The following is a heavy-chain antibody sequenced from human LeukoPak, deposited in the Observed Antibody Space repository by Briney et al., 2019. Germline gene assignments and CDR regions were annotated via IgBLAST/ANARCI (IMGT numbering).Heavy chain of an antibody. Sequence: PGGSLRLSCEASGFTFSAYAMTWVRQAPGKGLEWVSFIGSDNKPHYSESVKGRFAISRDNSKSMLFLQLNSLRAEDTALYYCARDLHYYVAMDVSGQGTTVTVSS. CDR1: GFTFSAYA. J-gene: IGHJ6*02. CDR2: IGSDNKP. CDR3: ARDLHYYVAMDV. D-gene: IGHD3-10*02. V-gene: IGHV3-23*01.